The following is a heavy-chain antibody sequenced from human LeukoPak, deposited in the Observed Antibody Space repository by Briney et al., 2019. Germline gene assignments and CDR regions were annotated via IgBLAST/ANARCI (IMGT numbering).Heavy chain of an antibody. J-gene: IGHJ4*02. Sequence: GGSLRLSCAASGFTFDDYAMHWVRQAPGKGLEWVSGISWHSGSIGYADSVKGRFTISRDNAKNSLYLQMNSLRDEDTAVYYCARDSTGYWGQGTLVTVSS. CDR1: GFTFDDYA. CDR2: ISWHSGSI. CDR3: ARDSTGY. V-gene: IGHV3-9*01.